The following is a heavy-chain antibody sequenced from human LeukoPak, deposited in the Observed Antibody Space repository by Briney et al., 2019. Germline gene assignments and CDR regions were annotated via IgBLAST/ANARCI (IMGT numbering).Heavy chain of an antibody. CDR3: ARDGPGGTNWTFDY. V-gene: IGHV1-69*13. CDR2: IIPFFNTT. D-gene: IGHD1-20*01. J-gene: IGHJ4*02. Sequence: ASVEVSCKASGGTFGGYAFSWVRQAPGQGLESLGRIIPFFNTTKYAQKFQGRVTITADESTSTAYMELSSLRSEDTAVYYCARDGPGGTNWTFDYWGQGTLVTVSS. CDR1: GGTFGGYA.